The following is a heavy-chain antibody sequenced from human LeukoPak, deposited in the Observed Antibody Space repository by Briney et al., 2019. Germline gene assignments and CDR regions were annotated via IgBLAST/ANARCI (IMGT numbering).Heavy chain of an antibody. Sequence: PSETLSLTCTVSGGSISSYYWSWIRQPPGKGLEWIGYIYYSGSTNYNPSLKSRVTISVDTSKNQFSLKLSSVTAADTAVYYCARDPRLGYCSSTSCYGEGAFDIWGQGTMVTVSS. D-gene: IGHD2-2*01. CDR2: IYYSGST. CDR3: ARDPRLGYCSSTSCYGEGAFDI. V-gene: IGHV4-59*12. J-gene: IGHJ3*02. CDR1: GGSISSYY.